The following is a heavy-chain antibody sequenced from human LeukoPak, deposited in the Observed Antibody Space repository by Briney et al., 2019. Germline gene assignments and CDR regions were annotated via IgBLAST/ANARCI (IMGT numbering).Heavy chain of an antibody. D-gene: IGHD6-19*01. Sequence: RGDSLKISCKGSGSSFTSYWIGWVRQMPGKGLEWMGIIYPGDSDTRYSPSFQGQVTISADKSISTAYLQWSSLKASDTAMYYCARSIAVAGTDYGYWGQGTLVTVSS. V-gene: IGHV5-51*01. CDR1: GSSFTSYW. CDR2: IYPGDSDT. CDR3: ARSIAVAGTDYGY. J-gene: IGHJ4*02.